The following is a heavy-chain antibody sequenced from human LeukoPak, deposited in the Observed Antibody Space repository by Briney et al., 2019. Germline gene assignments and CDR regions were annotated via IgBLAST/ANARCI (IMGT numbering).Heavy chain of an antibody. Sequence: ASVKVSCKASGYTFTTYYMHWVRQAPGQGLEWMGIINPSGGSTSYAQKLQGRVTMTRDMSTSTVYMELSSLRSEDTAVYYCARSQGRAPTGLIGYWGQGTLVTVSS. CDR3: ARSQGRAPTGLIGY. J-gene: IGHJ4*02. D-gene: IGHD1-14*01. CDR1: GYTFTTYY. CDR2: INPSGGST. V-gene: IGHV1-46*01.